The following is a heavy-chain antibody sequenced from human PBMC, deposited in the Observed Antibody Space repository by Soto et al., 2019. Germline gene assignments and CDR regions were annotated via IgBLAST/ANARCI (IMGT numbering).Heavy chain of an antibody. Sequence: GGSLRLSXAASGFTVSSNYMSWVRKAPGKGLEWGSVIYSGGSTYYADSVKGRLTNSRDNSKNTLYLQMNSLRAEDTAVYYRARDWSGYSSGWPSSYYYGMDVWGQGTTVTVSS. J-gene: IGHJ6*02. V-gene: IGHV3-53*01. CDR2: IYSGGST. D-gene: IGHD6-19*01. CDR1: GFTVSSNY. CDR3: ARDWSGYSSGWPSSYYYGMDV.